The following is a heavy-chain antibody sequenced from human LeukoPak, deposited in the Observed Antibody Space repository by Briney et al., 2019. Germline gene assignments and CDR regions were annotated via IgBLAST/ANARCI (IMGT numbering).Heavy chain of an antibody. V-gene: IGHV4-34*01. CDR2: INHSGST. Sequence: SETLSLTCAVYGGSFSGYYWSWIRQPPGKGLEWIGEINHSGSTNYNPSLKNRVTISVDTSKNQFSLKLSSVTAADTAVYYCARNTVDYDSSGYYRSYFDYWGQGTLVTVSS. CDR3: ARNTVDYDSSGYYRSYFDY. CDR1: GGSFSGYY. J-gene: IGHJ4*02. D-gene: IGHD3-22*01.